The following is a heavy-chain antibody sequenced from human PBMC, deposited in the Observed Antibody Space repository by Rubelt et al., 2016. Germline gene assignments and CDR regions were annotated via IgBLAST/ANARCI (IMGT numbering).Heavy chain of an antibody. V-gene: IGHV1-69*04. CDR3: ARNLGYSYGLYYYGMDV. D-gene: IGHD5-18*01. CDR1: GGTFSSYA. Sequence: QVQLVQSGAEVKKPGSSVKVSCKASGGTFSSYAISWVRQAPGQGLEWMGRIIPILGIANYAQKFQGRVTITADKATSTAYMELSSLRSEDTAVYYCARNLGYSYGLYYYGMDVWGQGTTVTVSS. J-gene: IGHJ6*02. CDR2: IIPILGIA.